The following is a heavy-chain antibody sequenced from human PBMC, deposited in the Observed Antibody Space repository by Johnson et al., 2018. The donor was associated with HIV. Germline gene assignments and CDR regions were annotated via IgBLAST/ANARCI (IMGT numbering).Heavy chain of an antibody. J-gene: IGHJ3*02. Sequence: QVHLVESGGGVVQPGRSLRLSCAASGFTFSSYAMHWVRQAPGKGLEWVAVISYDGNNKYYADSVKGRFTISRDNSKNTLYLQMNSLRAEDTAVYYCARDWDDTAFDIWGQGTMVTVSS. D-gene: IGHD3-22*01. CDR2: ISYDGNNK. CDR1: GFTFSSYA. CDR3: ARDWDDTAFDI. V-gene: IGHV3-30*04.